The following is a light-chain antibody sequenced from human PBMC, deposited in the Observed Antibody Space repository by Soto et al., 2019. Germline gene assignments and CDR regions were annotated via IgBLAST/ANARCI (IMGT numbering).Light chain of an antibody. Sequence: DIQMTQSPSSLSASVGDRVTISCRASQDIRSDLALYQQKPGKAPKGLIYSAFTLHSGVPSRFSGSGSGTEFTLTISSLQPDDFATYYCQHYNSYSEAFGQGTKVDIK. CDR2: SAF. CDR1: QDIRSD. J-gene: IGKJ1*01. V-gene: IGKV1-17*01. CDR3: QHYNSYSEA.